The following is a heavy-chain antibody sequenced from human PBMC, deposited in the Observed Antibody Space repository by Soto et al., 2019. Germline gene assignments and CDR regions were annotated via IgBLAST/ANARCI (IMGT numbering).Heavy chain of an antibody. CDR3: AKEDRSGWFLDS. Sequence: PGGSLRLSCAASGFTFSKYNINWVRQAPGKGLEWISYSGNGGSPIYYAASVEGRFTISRDNAKNSLYLQMTSLTDDDTAIYYCAKEDRSGWFLDSWGQGTLVTVSS. V-gene: IGHV3-48*02. D-gene: IGHD6-19*01. J-gene: IGHJ5*01. CDR1: GFTFSKYN. CDR2: SGNGGSPI.